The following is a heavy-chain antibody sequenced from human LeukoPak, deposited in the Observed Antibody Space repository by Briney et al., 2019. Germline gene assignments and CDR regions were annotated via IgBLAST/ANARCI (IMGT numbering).Heavy chain of an antibody. CDR2: ISAYNGNT. D-gene: IGHD2-21*02. CDR3: ARTRFPVVVVTASVHYYGMDV. CDR1: GYTFTSYG. J-gene: IGHJ6*02. Sequence: ASVKVSRKASGYTFTSYGVSWVRQAPGQGLEWMGWISAYNGNTNYAQKPQGRVTMTTDTSTSTAYMELRSLGSDDTAVYYCARTRFPVVVVTASVHYYGMDVWGQGTTVTVSS. V-gene: IGHV1-18*01.